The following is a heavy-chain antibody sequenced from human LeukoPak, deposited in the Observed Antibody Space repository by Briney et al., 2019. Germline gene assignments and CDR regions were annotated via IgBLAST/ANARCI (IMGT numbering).Heavy chain of an antibody. D-gene: IGHD3-3*01. CDR2: ISGSGGSP. CDR3: ARDQDDFWSGYSSFDY. V-gene: IGHV3-23*01. Sequence: GESLRLSCAASGFTFSSYAMSWVRQEAGKGLEWVSAISGSGGSPHYADSVKGRFTISRDNSKNTLYLQMNSLRAEDTAVYYCARDQDDFWSGYSSFDYWGQGTLVTVSS. J-gene: IGHJ4*02. CDR1: GFTFSSYA.